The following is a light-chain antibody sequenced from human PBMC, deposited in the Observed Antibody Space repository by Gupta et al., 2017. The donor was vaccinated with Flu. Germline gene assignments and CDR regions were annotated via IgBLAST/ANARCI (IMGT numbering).Light chain of an antibody. CDR3: MQALHIPYT. CDR2: LAS. Sequence: DLVMTQSQLSLPVTPGEPASISCTSSQSLLHSNGYNYLDWYLQKPGQSPQLLIYLASSRASGVPDRFSGSGSGTDFTLTISRVEAEDVGIYYGMQALHIPYTFGQGTRLEI. J-gene: IGKJ2*01. CDR1: QSLLHSNGYNY. V-gene: IGKV2-28*01.